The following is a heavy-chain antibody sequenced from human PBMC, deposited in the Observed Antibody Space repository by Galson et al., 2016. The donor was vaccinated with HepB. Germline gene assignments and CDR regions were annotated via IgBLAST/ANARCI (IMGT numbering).Heavy chain of an antibody. CDR1: GYNFISFH. D-gene: IGHD3-10*01. V-gene: IGHV1-46*01. J-gene: IGHJ6*02. CDR3: ARASLWFGELFSDGIDG. CDR2: INPEGGST. Sequence: SVKVSCKASGYNFISFHLHWVRQAPGQGLEWVGIINPEGGSTIHAQKFQGRVTMTRDTSTSTVYLELSSLRSEDTAVYYCARASLWFGELFSDGIDGWGQGTTVTVSS.